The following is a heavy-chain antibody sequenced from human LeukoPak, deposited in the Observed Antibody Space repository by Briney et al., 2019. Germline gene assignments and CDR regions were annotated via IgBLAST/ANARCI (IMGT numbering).Heavy chain of an antibody. CDR2: TSSDLNVK. CDR3: AKGSYYDSSGSFYFDY. Sequence: PGGSLRLSCAASGFTFRNYVIHWVRQAPGKGLEWVAVTSSDLNVKLYADSVKGRFTISRDNSRSTLYLQMNSLGTEDTAAYYCAKGSYYDSSGSFYFDYWGQGTLVTVSS. D-gene: IGHD3-22*01. V-gene: IGHV3-30*18. J-gene: IGHJ4*02. CDR1: GFTFRNYV.